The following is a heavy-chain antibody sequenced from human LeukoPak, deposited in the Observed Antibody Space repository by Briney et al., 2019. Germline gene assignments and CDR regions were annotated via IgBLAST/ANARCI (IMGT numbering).Heavy chain of an antibody. CDR1: GFTVSSNY. CDR3: ARDQQQLGWSDP. J-gene: IGHJ5*02. D-gene: IGHD6-13*01. CDR2: IYSGGST. V-gene: IGHV3-66*01. Sequence: GGSLRLSCAASGFTVSSNYMSWVRQAPGKGLEWVSVIYSGGSTYYADSVKGRFTISRDNSKNTLYLQMNSLRAEDTAVYYCARDQQQLGWSDPWGQGTLVTVSS.